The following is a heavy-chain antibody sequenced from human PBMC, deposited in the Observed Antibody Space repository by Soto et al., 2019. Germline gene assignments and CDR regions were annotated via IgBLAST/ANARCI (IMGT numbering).Heavy chain of an antibody. CDR3: ARVTSWGSGSYYKNYYYGMDV. Sequence: PSENLSLTCAVYEGSFSGYYWSWIRQPPRKGLEWFGEINHSGSTNYNPSLKNRVTISVDPSKNQFSLKLSSVTAADTAVYYCARVTSWGSGSYYKNYYYGMDVWGQGTTVT. V-gene: IGHV4-34*01. J-gene: IGHJ6*02. D-gene: IGHD3-10*01. CDR2: INHSGST. CDR1: EGSFSGYY.